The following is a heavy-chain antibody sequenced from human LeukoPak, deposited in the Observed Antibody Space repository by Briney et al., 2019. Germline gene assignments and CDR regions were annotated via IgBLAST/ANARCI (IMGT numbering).Heavy chain of an antibody. CDR3: ARAAYYYDGSGYYLGD. J-gene: IGHJ4*02. V-gene: IGHV1-2*02. D-gene: IGHD3-22*01. CDR2: INPNSGGT. Sequence: INPNSGGTNYAQKFQARVTMTRDTSISTAYMELSRLRSDDTALYYCARAAYYYDGSGYYLGDWGQGTLVTVSS.